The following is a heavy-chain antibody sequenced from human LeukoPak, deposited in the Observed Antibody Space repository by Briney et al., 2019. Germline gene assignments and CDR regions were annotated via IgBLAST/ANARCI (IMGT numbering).Heavy chain of an antibody. V-gene: IGHV5-51*01. CDR2: IFPDDPDT. D-gene: IGHD6-19*01. CDR3: ARHSDITVADS. CDR1: GYSFTSYW. Sequence: PGESLKISCKGSGYSFTSYWIAWVRQMPGKGLEWMGIIFPDDPDTRYSPSFQGLVTISADKSISTAYLQWNSLKASDTAMYYCARHSDITVADSWGQGTLVTVSS. J-gene: IGHJ5*01.